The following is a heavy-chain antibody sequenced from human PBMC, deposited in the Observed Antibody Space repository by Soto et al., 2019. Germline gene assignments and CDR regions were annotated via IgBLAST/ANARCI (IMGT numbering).Heavy chain of an antibody. V-gene: IGHV4-61*01. J-gene: IGHJ1*01. CDR2: IYYSGST. CDR3: ARQRAAGTGYFQH. Sequence: PSDTLSLTCTVSAGSVSNGSYYWSWIRQPPGKGLEWIGYIYYSGSTNYNPSLKSRVTISVDTSKNQFSLKLSSVTAADTAVYYCARQRAAGTGYFQHSGQGTLVTVSS. CDR1: AGSVSNGSYY. D-gene: IGHD6-13*01.